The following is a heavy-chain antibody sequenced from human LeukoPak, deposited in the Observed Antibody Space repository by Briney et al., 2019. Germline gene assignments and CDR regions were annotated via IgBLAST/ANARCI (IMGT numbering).Heavy chain of an antibody. CDR3: TRETPYSSGWYYFDY. Sequence: GGSLRLSCAASGFTFSSYGMHWVRQAPGKGLEWVGFIRSKAYGGTTEYAASVKGRFTISRDDSKSIAYLQMNSLKTEDTAVYYCTRETPYSSGWYYFDYWGQGTLVTVSS. V-gene: IGHV3-49*04. CDR2: IRSKAYGGTT. J-gene: IGHJ4*02. CDR1: GFTFSSYG. D-gene: IGHD6-19*01.